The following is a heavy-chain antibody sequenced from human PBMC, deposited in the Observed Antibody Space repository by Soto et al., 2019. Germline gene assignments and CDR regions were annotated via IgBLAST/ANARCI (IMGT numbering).Heavy chain of an antibody. V-gene: IGHV3-33*01. Sequence: QVQLVESGGGVVQPGRSLRLSCAAAGFTFSSYGMHWVRQAPGKGLEWVAVIWYDGSNKYYGDSVKGRFTISRDNSENTLYLQLNRLRAEDTAVYYCARDRYSSGWYDLDYWGQGTLVNVSS. D-gene: IGHD6-19*01. CDR1: GFTFSSYG. J-gene: IGHJ4*02. CDR2: IWYDGSNK. CDR3: ARDRYSSGWYDLDY.